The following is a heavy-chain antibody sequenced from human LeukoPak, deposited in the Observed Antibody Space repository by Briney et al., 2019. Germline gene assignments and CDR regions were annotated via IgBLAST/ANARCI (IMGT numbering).Heavy chain of an antibody. CDR2: IYYSGST. CDR1: GGSTSSSSYY. J-gene: IGHJ4*02. CDR3: AADGYNHYFDY. V-gene: IGHV4-39*01. Sequence: SETLSLTCTVSGGSTSSSSYYWGWIRQPPGKGLEWIGSIYYSGSTYYNPSLKSRVTISVDTSKNQFSLKLSSVTAADTAVYYCAADGYNHYFDYWGQGTLVTVSS. D-gene: IGHD5-24*01.